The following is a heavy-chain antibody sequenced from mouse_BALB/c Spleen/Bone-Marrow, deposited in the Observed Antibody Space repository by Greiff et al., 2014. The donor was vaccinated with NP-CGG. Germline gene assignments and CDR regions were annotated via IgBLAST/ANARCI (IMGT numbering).Heavy chain of an antibody. CDR2: IRTKADDHAT. CDR1: GFAFSDTW. V-gene: IGHV6-6*01. Sequence: EVKLMESGGGLVQPGGSMKLSCAASGFAFSDTWLDWVRQSPEKGPEWVAEIRTKADDHATYYAESVKGRFTISRDDSISSVYLQMNSLRAEDTGIYYCTPHPFDYWGQGTTLTGSS. J-gene: IGHJ2*01. CDR3: TPHPFDY.